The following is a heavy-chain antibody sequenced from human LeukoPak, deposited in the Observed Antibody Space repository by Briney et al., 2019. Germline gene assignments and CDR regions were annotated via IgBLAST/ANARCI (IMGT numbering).Heavy chain of an antibody. D-gene: IGHD3-9*01. CDR3: ARHRAGYHIDS. CDR1: GGSISSSTYY. J-gene: IGHJ4*02. V-gene: IGHV4-39*01. CDR2: HYYSGST. Sequence: SETLSLTCTVSGGSISSSTYYWGWIRQPPGKGLEWIGSHYYSGSTYYNPSLKSRVTISVDTSKNQFSLKLRSLTAADTAVYYCARHRAGYHIDSWGQGTLVTVSS.